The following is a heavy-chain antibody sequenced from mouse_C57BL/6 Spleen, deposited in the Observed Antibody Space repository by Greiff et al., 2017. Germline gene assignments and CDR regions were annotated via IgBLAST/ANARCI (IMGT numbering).Heavy chain of an antibody. Sequence: QVQLKQSGAELVRPGASVTLSCKASGYTFTDYEMHWVKQTPVHGLEWIGAIDPETGGTAYNQKFKGKALLTADKSSSTAYMELRSLTSEDSAVYYCTRVVVYYYAMDYWGQGTSVTVSS. V-gene: IGHV1-15*01. CDR2: IDPETGGT. J-gene: IGHJ4*01. CDR1: GYTFTDYE. CDR3: TRVVVYYYAMDY. D-gene: IGHD1-1*02.